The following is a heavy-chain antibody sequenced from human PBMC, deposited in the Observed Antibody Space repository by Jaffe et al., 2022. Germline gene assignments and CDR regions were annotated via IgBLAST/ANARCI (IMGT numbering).Heavy chain of an antibody. V-gene: IGHV4-34*01. CDR1: GGSFSGYY. CDR3: ARSYDYIWGSYRSGMDV. J-gene: IGHJ6*04. CDR2: INHSGST. D-gene: IGHD3-16*02. Sequence: QVQLQQWGAGLLKPSETLSLTCAVYGGSFSGYYWSWIRQPPGKGLEWIGEINHSGSTNYNPSLKSRVTISVDTSKNQFSLKLSSVTAADTAVYYCARSYDYIWGSYRSGMDVWGKGTTVTVSS.